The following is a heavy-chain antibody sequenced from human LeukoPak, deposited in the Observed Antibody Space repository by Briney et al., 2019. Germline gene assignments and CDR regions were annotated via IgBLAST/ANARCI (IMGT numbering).Heavy chain of an antibody. D-gene: IGHD6-13*01. J-gene: IGHJ6*02. CDR1: GGSISSYY. Sequence: SETLSLTCTVSGGSISSYYWSWIRQPAGKGLEWIGRIYTSGSTNYNPSLKSRVTMSVDTSKNQFSLKLSSVTAADTAVYHCARDFGGSSWYQPYYYYYGMDVWGQGTTVTVSS. CDR2: IYTSGST. CDR3: ARDFGGSSWYQPYYYYYGMDV. V-gene: IGHV4-4*07.